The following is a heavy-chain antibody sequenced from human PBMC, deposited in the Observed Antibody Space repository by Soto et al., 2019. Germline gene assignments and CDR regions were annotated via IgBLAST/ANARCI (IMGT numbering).Heavy chain of an antibody. D-gene: IGHD2-2*01. CDR1: GFTFSSYW. J-gene: IGHJ6*02. CDR2: INSDGSST. CDR3: ARDRQLPYYYYYGMGV. Sequence: GGSLRLSCAASGFTFSSYWMHWVRQAPGKGLVWVSRINSDGSSTSYADSVKGRFTISRDNAKNTLYLQMNSLRAEDTAVYYCARDRQLPYYYYYGMGVWGQGTTVTVSS. V-gene: IGHV3-74*01.